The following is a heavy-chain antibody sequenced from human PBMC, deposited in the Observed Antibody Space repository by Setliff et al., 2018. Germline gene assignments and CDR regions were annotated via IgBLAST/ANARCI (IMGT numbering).Heavy chain of an antibody. V-gene: IGHV4-4*07. D-gene: IGHD1-1*01. CDR3: AREDWNGNAFDI. J-gene: IGHJ3*02. Sequence: SETLSLTCTVSGGSTNNYHWTWIRQPAGKGLEWIGRLNPNGNTNYNPSLKRRVNMSADSSKNNLSLRLKYVTAADTAVYYCAREDWNGNAFDIWGPGTMVTVSS. CDR2: LNPNGNT. CDR1: GGSTNNYH.